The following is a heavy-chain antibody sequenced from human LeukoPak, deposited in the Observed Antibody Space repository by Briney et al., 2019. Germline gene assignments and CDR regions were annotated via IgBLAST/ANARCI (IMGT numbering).Heavy chain of an antibody. V-gene: IGHV3-21*01. J-gene: IGHJ5*02. Sequence: GGSLRLSCAASGFTFSSYSMNWVRQAPGKGLKWVSSISSSSSYIYYADSVKGRFTISRDNAKNSLYLQMNSLRAEDTAVYYCATFYGSGSFDPWGQGTLVTVSS. D-gene: IGHD3-10*01. CDR2: ISSSSSYI. CDR3: ATFYGSGSFDP. CDR1: GFTFSSYS.